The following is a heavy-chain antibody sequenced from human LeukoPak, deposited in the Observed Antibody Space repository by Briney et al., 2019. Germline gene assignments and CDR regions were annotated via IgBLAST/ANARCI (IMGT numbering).Heavy chain of an antibody. CDR2: IIPIFGTA. V-gene: IGHV1-69*06. CDR1: GGTFSSYA. CDR3: ARDYPRYLGWFDP. J-gene: IGHJ5*02. Sequence: SVKVSCKASGGTFSSYAISWVRQAPGQGLEWMGGIIPIFGTANYAQKFQGRVTITADKSTSTAYMELSSLRSEDTAVYYCARDYPRYLGWFDPWGQGTLVTVSS. D-gene: IGHD3-9*01.